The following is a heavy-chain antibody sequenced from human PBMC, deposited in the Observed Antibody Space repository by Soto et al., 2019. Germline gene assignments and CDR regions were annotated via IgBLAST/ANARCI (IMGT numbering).Heavy chain of an antibody. CDR1: GFTLSDYY. CDR2: ISSSGRTI. V-gene: IGHV3-11*01. CDR3: ARNSEHFDY. Sequence: QVHLVESGGGLVKPGGSLRLSCAASGFTLSDYYMTWIRQAPGKGLEWVSYISSSGRTIYYADSVRGRFTISRDNAENSLYLQMNSLRAEHTALYYCARNSEHFDYWGQGTLVTVSS. J-gene: IGHJ4*02. D-gene: IGHD1-26*01.